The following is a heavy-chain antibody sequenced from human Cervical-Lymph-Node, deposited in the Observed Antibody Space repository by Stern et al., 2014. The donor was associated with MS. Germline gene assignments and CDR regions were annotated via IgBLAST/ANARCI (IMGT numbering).Heavy chain of an antibody. CDR1: GFSLSTSGVG. D-gene: IGHD4-17*01. CDR2: IYWNDDK. J-gene: IGHJ4*02. V-gene: IGHV2-5*01. CDR3: AHRRGGSTVTAPFDY. Sequence: ESGPTLVKPTQTLTLTCTFSGFSLSTSGVGVGWIRQPPGKALEWLALIYWNDDKRYSPSLKSRLTITKDTSKNQVVLTMTNMDPVDTATYYCAHRRGGSTVTAPFDYWGQGTLVTVSS.